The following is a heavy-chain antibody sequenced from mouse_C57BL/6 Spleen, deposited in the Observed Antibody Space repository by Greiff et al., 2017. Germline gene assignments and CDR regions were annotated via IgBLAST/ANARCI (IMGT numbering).Heavy chain of an antibody. CDR1: GFTFSDYG. CDR3: ASTRGVYYAMDY. Sequence: EVQRVESGGGLVKPGGSLKLSCAASGFTFSDYGMHWVRQAPEKGLEWVAYISSGSSTIYYADKVKGRFTITRDNAKNTLFLQMTSLRSEDTAMYYCASTRGVYYAMDYWGQGTSVTVSS. CDR2: ISSGSSTI. D-gene: IGHD6-1*01. V-gene: IGHV5-17*01. J-gene: IGHJ4*01.